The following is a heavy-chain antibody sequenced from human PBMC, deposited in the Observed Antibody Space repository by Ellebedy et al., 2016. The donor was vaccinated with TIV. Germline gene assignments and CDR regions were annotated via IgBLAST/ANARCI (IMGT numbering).Heavy chain of an antibody. Sequence: GESLKISCAASGFPFRSFWMNWVRQAPGKGLEWVSSISSNSGNKYCADSVEARFTISRDNARNSLYLQMNSLRAEETAVYYCARDLHFAFDYWGRGTLVTVSS. CDR3: ARDLHFAFDY. CDR1: GFPFRSFW. J-gene: IGHJ4*02. CDR2: ISSNSGNK. V-gene: IGHV3-21*01.